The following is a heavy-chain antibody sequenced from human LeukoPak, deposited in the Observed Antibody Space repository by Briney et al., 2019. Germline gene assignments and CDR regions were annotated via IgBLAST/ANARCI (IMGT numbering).Heavy chain of an antibody. CDR1: GGSISSSNW. V-gene: IGHV4-4*02. CDR2: INHSGST. CDR3: ARGQTYLDY. Sequence: PSETLSLTCAVSGGSISSSNWWSWVRQPPGKGLEWIGEINHSGSTNYNPSFKSRVTISVDTSKNQFSLKLSSVTAADTAVYYCARGQTYLDYWGQGTLVTVSS. J-gene: IGHJ4*02. D-gene: IGHD3-10*01.